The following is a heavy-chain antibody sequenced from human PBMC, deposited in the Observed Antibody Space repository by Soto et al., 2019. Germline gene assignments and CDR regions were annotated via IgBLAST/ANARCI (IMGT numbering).Heavy chain of an antibody. D-gene: IGHD3-10*02. CDR1: GFTLSDHF. Sequence: EVQLVESGGGLVQPGGSLRLSCAVSGFTLSDHFMDWVRQAPGKGLEWVGRTKHKASSYATEYAASLKGRFTFSRDYSYTSLYLQMSSLRSEDTAVYYCVAYLSYYVHWCQGTLVTVSS. J-gene: IGHJ4*02. CDR2: TKHKASSYAT. CDR3: VAYLSYYVH. V-gene: IGHV3-72*01.